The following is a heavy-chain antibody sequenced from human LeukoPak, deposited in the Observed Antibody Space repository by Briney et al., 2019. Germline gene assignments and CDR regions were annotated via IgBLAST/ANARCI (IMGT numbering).Heavy chain of an antibody. J-gene: IGHJ6*02. Sequence: SETLSLTCTVSGGSISSSSYYWSWIRQHPGKGLEWIGYIYYSGSTYYNPSLKSRVSISVDTSKNQFSLGLSSVTAADTAVYYCARAPTPIAVAGPYYHYGLDVWGQGTTVTVSS. V-gene: IGHV4-31*03. CDR1: GGSISSSSYY. D-gene: IGHD6-19*01. CDR3: ARAPTPIAVAGPYYHYGLDV. CDR2: IYYSGST.